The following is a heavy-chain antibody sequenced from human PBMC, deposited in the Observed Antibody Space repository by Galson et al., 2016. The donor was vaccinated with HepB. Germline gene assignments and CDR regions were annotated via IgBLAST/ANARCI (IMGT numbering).Heavy chain of an antibody. CDR3: ARWRNVVNNVYIDL. Sequence: SLRLSCAASGFTFSRHGMHWVRQAPGKGLEWVAGIWFDGSSEYHADSVKGRFSISRDNFENILYLQMNSLRAEDTAVYYCARWRNVVNNVYIDLWGQGTPVTVSS. D-gene: IGHD2-21*01. J-gene: IGHJ4*02. CDR2: IWFDGSSE. V-gene: IGHV3-33*01. CDR1: GFTFSRHG.